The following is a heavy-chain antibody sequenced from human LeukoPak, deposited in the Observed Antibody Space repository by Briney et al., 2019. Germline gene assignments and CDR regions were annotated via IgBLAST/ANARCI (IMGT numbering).Heavy chain of an antibody. D-gene: IGHD3-3*01. V-gene: IGHV4-59*01. CDR1: GGSISSYY. CDR3: AREEGPDDLWSRADAFDI. J-gene: IGHJ3*02. CDR2: IYYSGTT. Sequence: SETLSLTCTVSGGSISSYYWSWIRQPPGKGLEWSGYIYYSGTTNYNPSLKSRVTISVDTSKNQFSLKLSSVTAADTAVYYCAREEGPDDLWSRADAFDIWGQGTMVTVSS.